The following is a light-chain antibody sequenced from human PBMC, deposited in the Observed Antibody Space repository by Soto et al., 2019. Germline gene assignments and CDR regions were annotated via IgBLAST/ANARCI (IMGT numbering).Light chain of an antibody. CDR3: PQYNSFPLT. Sequence: DIQMTQSPSSVSASVGDRVTITCRQSHGISSWVAWYQPKPVQAPKLLIHAASSLQSAVPSRCSGSGSGTAFTLTIIRLQPEDFATYYSPQYNSFPLTFGHRTKVDIK. CDR1: HGISSW. J-gene: IGKJ3*01. V-gene: IGKV1-12*01. CDR2: AAS.